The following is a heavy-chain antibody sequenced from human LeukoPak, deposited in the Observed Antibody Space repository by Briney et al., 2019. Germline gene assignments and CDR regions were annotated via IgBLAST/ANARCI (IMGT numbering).Heavy chain of an antibody. D-gene: IGHD3-16*02. V-gene: IGHV3-53*01. CDR2: FYNDGRT. CDR3: ARVWELSFDY. Sequence: GGSLRLSCAASGFSVSSDHMSWVRQAPGKGLEWVSVFYNDGRTYYADSVKGRFTFSRDNSKNTLYLQMNSLRAEDTAVYYCARVWELSFDYWGQGTLVTVSS. CDR1: GFSVSSDH. J-gene: IGHJ4*02.